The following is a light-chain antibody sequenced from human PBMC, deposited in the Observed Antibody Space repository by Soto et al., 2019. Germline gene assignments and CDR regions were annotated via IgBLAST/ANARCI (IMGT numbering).Light chain of an antibody. V-gene: IGKV3-15*01. Sequence: EIVMTQSPATLSVSPGERATLSCRASQRVSSNLAWYQQKPGQAPRLLIYGASTRATGIPARFSGSGSETEFTLTISSLQAEDVAVYYCQQYYSAPYTFGQGTKLEIK. CDR3: QQYYSAPYT. J-gene: IGKJ2*01. CDR1: QRVSSN. CDR2: GAS.